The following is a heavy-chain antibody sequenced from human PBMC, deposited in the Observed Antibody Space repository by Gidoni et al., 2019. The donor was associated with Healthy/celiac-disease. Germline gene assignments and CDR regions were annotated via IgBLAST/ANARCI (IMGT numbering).Heavy chain of an antibody. Sequence: QVQLVELGGGGVQPGRSLTLSCEASGYTSSSYGMHWVRQAPGKGLEGLAVISKDGSNNYYAGSVKSRFTISRDNSKNTLYLQMNSLRAEDTAVYYCAKAPGRFTIFDYWGQGTLVTVSS. J-gene: IGHJ4*02. CDR3: AKAPGRFTIFDY. CDR2: ISKDGSNN. D-gene: IGHD3-3*01. CDR1: GYTSSSYG. V-gene: IGHV3-30*18.